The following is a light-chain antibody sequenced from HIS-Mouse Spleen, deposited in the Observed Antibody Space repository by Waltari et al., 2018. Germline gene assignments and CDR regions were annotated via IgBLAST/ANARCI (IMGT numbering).Light chain of an antibody. CDR1: QSISSY. CDR2: AAS. J-gene: IGKJ2*01. Sequence: DIQMTQSTSSLSASGGDRVTITSRASQSISSYLNWYQQKPGKAPKLLIYAASSLQSGVPSRFSGSGSGTDFTLTISSLQPEDFATYYCQQSYSTLMYTFGQGTKLEIK. CDR3: QQSYSTLMYT. V-gene: IGKV1-39*01.